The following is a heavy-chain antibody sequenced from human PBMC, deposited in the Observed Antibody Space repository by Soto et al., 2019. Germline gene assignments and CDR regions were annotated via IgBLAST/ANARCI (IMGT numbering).Heavy chain of an antibody. CDR3: ASSHFGSSRFGYYYYMDV. D-gene: IGHD6-6*01. V-gene: IGHV1-69*02. Sequence: SVKVSCKASGGTFSSYTISWVRQAPGQGLDWMGMFIPILGIANYAQKFQGRVTITADKSTSTAYMELSSLRSEDTALYYCASSHFGSSRFGYYYYMDVWGKGTTVTVSS. CDR2: FIPILGIA. J-gene: IGHJ6*03. CDR1: GGTFSSYT.